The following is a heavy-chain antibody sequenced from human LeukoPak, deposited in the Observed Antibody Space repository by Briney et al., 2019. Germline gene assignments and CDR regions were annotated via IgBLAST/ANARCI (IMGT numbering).Heavy chain of an antibody. V-gene: IGHV1-18*01. J-gene: IGHJ4*02. CDR1: GYTFTSYP. Sequence: GASVKVSCKASGYTFTSYPINWVRQAPGQGLEWMGWISPYNGQTHYAQKIQGRVTVTTDTSTSTAYMELRSLRSGDTAVYYCTREGDGGSFSPWWGQGTLVTVSS. D-gene: IGHD1-26*01. CDR2: ISPYNGQT. CDR3: TREGDGGSFSPW.